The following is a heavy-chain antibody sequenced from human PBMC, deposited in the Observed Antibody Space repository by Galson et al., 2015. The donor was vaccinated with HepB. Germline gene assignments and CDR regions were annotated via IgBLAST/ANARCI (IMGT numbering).Heavy chain of an antibody. CDR3: AKVRIAVGHELDY. J-gene: IGHJ4*02. Sequence: SLRLSCAASGFTFRSYAINWVRQAPGKGLEWVSAISGSGGSTYYADSVKGRFTISRDNSKNTLYLQMNSLRAEDTAVYYCAKVRIAVGHELDYWGQGTLVTVSS. V-gene: IGHV3-23*01. D-gene: IGHD6-19*01. CDR1: GFTFRSYA. CDR2: ISGSGGST.